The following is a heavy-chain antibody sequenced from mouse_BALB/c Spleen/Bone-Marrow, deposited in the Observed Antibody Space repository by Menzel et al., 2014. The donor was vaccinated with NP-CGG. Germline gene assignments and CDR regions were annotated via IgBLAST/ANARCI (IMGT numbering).Heavy chain of an antibody. CDR3: ARLGYYGVMAY. V-gene: IGHV4-1*02. Sequence: EVKVEESGGGLVQPGRSLKLSCAASGFDFSGYWMSWVRQAPGKGLEWIGEINPDSSTINYTPSLKDKFIISRDNAKNTLYLQMSEVRSEDTALYYCARLGYYGVMAYWGQGTSVTISS. D-gene: IGHD1-1*01. CDR2: INPDSSTI. CDR1: GFDFSGYW. J-gene: IGHJ4*01.